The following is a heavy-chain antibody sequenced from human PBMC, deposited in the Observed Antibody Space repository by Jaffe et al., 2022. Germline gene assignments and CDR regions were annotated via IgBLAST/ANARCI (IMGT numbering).Heavy chain of an antibody. Sequence: QVQLQESGPGLVKPSETLSLTCAVSGYSISSGYYWGWIRQPPGKGLEWIGSIYHSGSTYYNPSLKSRVTISVDTSKNQFSLKLSSVTAADTAVYYCARDQRRWYHYYMDVWGKGTTVTVSS. CDR3: ARDQRRWYHYYMDV. CDR2: IYHSGST. D-gene: IGHD2-15*01. J-gene: IGHJ6*03. CDR1: GYSISSGYY. V-gene: IGHV4-38-2*02.